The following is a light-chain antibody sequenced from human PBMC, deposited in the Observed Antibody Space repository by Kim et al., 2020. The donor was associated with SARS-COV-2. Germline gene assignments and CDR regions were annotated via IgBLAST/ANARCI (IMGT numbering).Light chain of an antibody. CDR1: GNDIGTYNV. J-gene: IGLJ2*01. Sequence: PGQSITISCTGSGNDIGTYNVVSCYQQHPGKAPILIIYDVTKRPSGVSSRFSGSKSGNTASLTISGLQAEDEADYYCNSYTTTSTKFGGGTQLTVL. V-gene: IGLV2-14*03. CDR3: NSYTTTSTK. CDR2: DVT.